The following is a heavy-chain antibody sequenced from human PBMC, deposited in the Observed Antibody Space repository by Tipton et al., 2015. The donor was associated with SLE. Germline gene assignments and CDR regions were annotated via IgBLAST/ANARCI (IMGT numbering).Heavy chain of an antibody. CDR3: ARGVAYYYDSGAFDI. J-gene: IGHJ3*02. Sequence: TLSLTCTIYRGSFSGYHWNWIRQPPGKGLEWIGEINYSGSTNYNPSLKSRVTISIGTSKNQLSLKLTSVTAADTAVYYCARGVAYYYDSGAFDIWGQGTMVTVSS. D-gene: IGHD3-22*01. CDR1: RGSFSGYH. V-gene: IGHV4-34*01. CDR2: INYSGST.